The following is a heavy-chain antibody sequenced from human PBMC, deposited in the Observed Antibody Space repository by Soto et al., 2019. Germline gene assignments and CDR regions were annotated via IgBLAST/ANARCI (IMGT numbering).Heavy chain of an antibody. V-gene: IGHV4-31*03. D-gene: IGHD2-21*02. CDR2: IYYSGRT. CDR1: GVSISSGGYY. CDR3: ASVIGGDSESYFDF. J-gene: IGHJ4*02. Sequence: SETLSLTCTVSGVSISSGGYYWSWIRQHPGKGLEWIGNIYYSGRTYYNPSLKSRVILSVDTSKNHFSLTLRSVTAADSAMYYCASVIGGDSESYFDFSGQGALVTVSS.